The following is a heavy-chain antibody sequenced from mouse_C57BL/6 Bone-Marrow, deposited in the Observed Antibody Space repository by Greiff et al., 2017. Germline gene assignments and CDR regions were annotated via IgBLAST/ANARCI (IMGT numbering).Heavy chain of an antibody. J-gene: IGHJ4*01. V-gene: IGHV5-9-1*02. CDR2: ISSGGDYI. CDR3: TRDIPERDAMDY. CDR1: GFTFSSYA. Sequence: DVMLVESGEGLVKPGGSLKLSCAASGFTFSSYAMSWVRQTPEKRLEWVAYISSGGDYIYYADTVKGRFTISRDNARNTLYLQMSSLKSEDTAMYYCTRDIPERDAMDYWGQGTSVTVSS.